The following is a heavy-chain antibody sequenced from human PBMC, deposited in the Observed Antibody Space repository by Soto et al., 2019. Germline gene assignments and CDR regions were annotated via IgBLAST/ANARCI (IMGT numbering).Heavy chain of an antibody. Sequence: GGSLRLSCEASGFTLSDHWMHWVRQAPGKGLVWVARINSDGSTTSYADSVKGRFTVFRNNAKNTLYLQLNSLRAEDTGLYYYARGFSSGPDYWGQGTLVTVSS. CDR2: INSDGSTT. J-gene: IGHJ4*02. V-gene: IGHV3-74*01. CDR3: ARGFSSGPDY. CDR1: GFTLSDHW. D-gene: IGHD3-22*01.